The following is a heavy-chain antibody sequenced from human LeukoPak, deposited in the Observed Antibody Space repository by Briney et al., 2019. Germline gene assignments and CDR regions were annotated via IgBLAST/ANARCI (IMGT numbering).Heavy chain of an antibody. CDR1: GFTFDDYA. J-gene: IGHJ4*02. V-gene: IGHV3-9*01. CDR3: ARGALGGNSRYGY. D-gene: IGHD3-9*01. Sequence: GRSLRLSCAASGFTFDDYAMHWVRQAPGKGLEWVSGISWNSGSIGYADSVKGRFTISRDNSKNTLYLQMNNLRAEDTAVYYCARGALGGNSRYGYWGQGTLVTVSS. CDR2: ISWNSGSI.